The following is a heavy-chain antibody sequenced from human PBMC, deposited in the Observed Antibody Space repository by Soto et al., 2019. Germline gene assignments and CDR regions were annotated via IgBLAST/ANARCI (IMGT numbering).Heavy chain of an antibody. CDR3: AKVTKRAAAGRYEYYKYGMDV. J-gene: IGHJ6*02. CDR1: GFAFSTYA. D-gene: IGHD6-13*01. V-gene: IGHV3-23*01. Sequence: GSLRLSCAASGFAFSTYAMTWVRQAPGKGLEWVSVISGSGGSSYYAASVKGRFTISRDNSKNTLYLQMNGLRAEDTALYYCAKVTKRAAAGRYEYYKYGMDVWGQGTTVTVSS. CDR2: ISGSGGSS.